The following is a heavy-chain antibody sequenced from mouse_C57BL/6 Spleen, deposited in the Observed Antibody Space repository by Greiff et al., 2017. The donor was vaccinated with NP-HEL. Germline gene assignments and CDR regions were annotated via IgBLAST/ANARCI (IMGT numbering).Heavy chain of an antibody. J-gene: IGHJ2*01. Sequence: VQLQQPGPELGKPGASVKISCKASGYAFSSSWRNWVKQRPGKGLEWIGRIYPGDGDTNYNGKFKGKATLTADKSSSTAYMQLSSLTSEDAAVYFCASHWDYWGQGTTLTVSS. CDR2: IYPGDGDT. V-gene: IGHV1-82*01. CDR3: ASHWDY. D-gene: IGHD4-1*01. CDR1: GYAFSSSW.